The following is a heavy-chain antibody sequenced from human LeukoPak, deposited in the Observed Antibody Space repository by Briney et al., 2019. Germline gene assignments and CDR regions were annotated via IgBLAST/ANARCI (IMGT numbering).Heavy chain of an antibody. CDR1: GFTFSTYS. D-gene: IGHD2-15*01. V-gene: IGHV3-33*08. J-gene: IGHJ5*02. CDR3: ARERTYCSGGSCYSWFDP. Sequence: GGSLRLSCAASGFTFSTYSMNWVRQAPGKGLEWVAVIWYDGSNKYYADSVKGRFTISRDNSKNTLYLQVNSLRAEDTAVYYCARERTYCSGGSCYSWFDPWGQGTLVTVSS. CDR2: IWYDGSNK.